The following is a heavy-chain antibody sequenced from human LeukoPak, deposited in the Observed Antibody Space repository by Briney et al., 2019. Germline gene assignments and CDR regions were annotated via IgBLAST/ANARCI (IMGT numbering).Heavy chain of an antibody. V-gene: IGHV1-2*02. CDR1: GYTFTGYY. Sequence: VASLKVSCKASGYTFTGYYMHWVRQAPGQGLEWMGWINPNSGGTNYAQKFQGRVTMTRDTSISTAYMELSRRRSDDTAVYYCASLAAAGTLNWFDPWGQGTLVTVSS. J-gene: IGHJ5*02. CDR2: INPNSGGT. CDR3: ASLAAAGTLNWFDP. D-gene: IGHD6-13*01.